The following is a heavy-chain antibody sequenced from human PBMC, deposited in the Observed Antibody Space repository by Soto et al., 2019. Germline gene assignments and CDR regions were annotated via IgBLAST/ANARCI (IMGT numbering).Heavy chain of an antibody. CDR2: IYYSGST. J-gene: IGHJ3*02. CDR3: ARGEVATIWDHDAIDS. D-gene: IGHD5-12*01. CDR1: GGSISSYY. V-gene: IGHV4-59*01. Sequence: SETLSLTCTVSGGSISSYYWSWIRQPPGKGLEWIGYIYYSGSTNYNPSLKSRATISVDTSKNQFSLKLSSVTAADTAVYYCARGEVATIWDHDAIDSRGQGTMVTVSS.